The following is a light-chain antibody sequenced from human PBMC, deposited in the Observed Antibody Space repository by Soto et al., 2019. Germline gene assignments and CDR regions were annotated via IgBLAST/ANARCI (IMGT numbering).Light chain of an antibody. CDR1: QSISSFS. J-gene: IGKJ2*03. V-gene: IGKV3-20*01. CDR2: DTS. Sequence: EVVLTQSPGTLTLSPGEGATLSCRASQSISSFSLAWYQHKPGQAPRLLIYDTSRRATGIPDRFSGSGFGTDFTPTISRLEPEDCAVYYCQQYGTSVGSFGQGTKLELK. CDR3: QQYGTSVGS.